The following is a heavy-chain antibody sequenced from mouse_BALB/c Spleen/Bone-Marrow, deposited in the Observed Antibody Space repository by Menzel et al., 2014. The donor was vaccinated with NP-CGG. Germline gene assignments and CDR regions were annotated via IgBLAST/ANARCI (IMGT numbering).Heavy chain of an antibody. J-gene: IGHJ4*01. V-gene: IGHV5-6*01. Sequence: EVHLVESGGDLVKPGGSLKLPCAAPGFTFSSYGMSWVRRTPDKRLEWVATISSGGSYTYYPDSVKGRFTISRDNAKSTLYLQMISLKSEDTAIYYCTRRGIWDGRDAMDYWGQGTSVTVSS. CDR2: ISSGGSYT. CDR1: GFTFSSYG. CDR3: TRRGIWDGRDAMDY. D-gene: IGHD4-1*01.